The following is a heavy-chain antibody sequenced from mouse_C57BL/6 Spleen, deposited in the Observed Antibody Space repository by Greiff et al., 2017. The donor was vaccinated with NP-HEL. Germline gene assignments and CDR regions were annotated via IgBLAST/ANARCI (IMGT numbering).Heavy chain of an antibody. J-gene: IGHJ4*01. CDR3: ARSATVVGNAMDD. D-gene: IGHD1-1*01. Sequence: QVQLQQPGAELVKPGASVKLSCKASGYTFTSYWMHWVKQRPGQGLEWIGMIHPNSGSTNYNEKFKSKATVTVDKSSSTAYMQLSSLTSEDSAGYYCARSATVVGNAMDDWGQGTTVTVSS. CDR2: IHPNSGST. CDR1: GYTFTSYW. V-gene: IGHV1-64*01.